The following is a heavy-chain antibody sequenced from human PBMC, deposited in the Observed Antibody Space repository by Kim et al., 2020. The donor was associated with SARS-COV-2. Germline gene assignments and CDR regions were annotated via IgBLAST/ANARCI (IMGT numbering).Heavy chain of an antibody. V-gene: IGHV4-31*03. J-gene: IGHJ4*02. Sequence: SETLSLTCTVSGGSISSGGYYWSWIRQHPGKGLEWIGYIYYSGSTYYNPSLKSRVTISVDTSKNQFSLKLSSVTAADTAVYYCARAEGSITIFGVVIRNFDYWGQGTLVTVSS. CDR2: IYYSGST. CDR3: ARAEGSITIFGVVIRNFDY. D-gene: IGHD3-3*01. CDR1: GGSISSGGYY.